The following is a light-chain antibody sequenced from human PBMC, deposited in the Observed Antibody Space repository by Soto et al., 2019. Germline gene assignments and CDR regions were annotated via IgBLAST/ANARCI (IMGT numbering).Light chain of an antibody. CDR1: SSDVGCHNL. Sequence: QSALTQPASVSGSTGQSITISCTGTSSDVGCHNLVSWYQQHPGQAPKLMIYEVTKRPLGVSTRFSASKSGNTASLTISGLQAEDEADYYCCSYGGSRAVFGGGTQLTVL. J-gene: IGLJ7*01. CDR3: CSYGGSRAV. CDR2: EVT. V-gene: IGLV2-23*02.